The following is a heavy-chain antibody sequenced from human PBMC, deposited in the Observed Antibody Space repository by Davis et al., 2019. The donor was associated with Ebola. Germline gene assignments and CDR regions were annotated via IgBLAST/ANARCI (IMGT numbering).Heavy chain of an antibody. CDR2: ISSSSSYT. CDR1: GFTFSDYY. CDR3: AREAGGLDP. D-gene: IGHD3-16*01. V-gene: IGHV3-11*06. Sequence: GESLKISCAASGFTFSDYYMSWIRQAPGKGLEWVSYISSSSSYTNYADSVKGRFTISRDNAKNSLYLQMNSLRAEDTAVYYCAREAGGLDPWGQGTLVTVSS. J-gene: IGHJ5*02.